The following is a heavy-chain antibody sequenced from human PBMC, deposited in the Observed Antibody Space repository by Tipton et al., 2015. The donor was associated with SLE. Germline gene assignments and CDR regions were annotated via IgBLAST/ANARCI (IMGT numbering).Heavy chain of an antibody. V-gene: IGHV3-48*01. CDR3: ARGRSSSSPNYFYYYMDV. D-gene: IGHD6-6*01. J-gene: IGHJ6*03. CDR1: GFTFSTFS. Sequence: SLRLSCAASGFTFSTFSMNWVRQAPGKGLEWVSYIGSSSSTIYYADSVKGRFTISRDNAKNSLSLQMDSLRAEDTAVYYCARGRSSSSPNYFYYYMDVWGKGTTVTVSS. CDR2: IGSSSSTI.